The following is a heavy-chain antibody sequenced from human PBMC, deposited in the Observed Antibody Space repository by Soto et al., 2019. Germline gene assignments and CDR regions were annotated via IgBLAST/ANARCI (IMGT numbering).Heavy chain of an antibody. CDR2: ISGSGGST. CDR3: ARRGSGRYYDY. J-gene: IGHJ4*02. Sequence: EVQLLESGGGLVQPGGSLRLSCAASGFTFCSYAMRWVRQAPGKGLEWVSAISGSGGSTYYADSVKGRFTISRDNSKNTLYLQMNSLRAEAPAVYYCARRGSGRYYDYWGQGTLVTVSS. D-gene: IGHD1-26*01. V-gene: IGHV3-23*01. CDR1: GFTFCSYA.